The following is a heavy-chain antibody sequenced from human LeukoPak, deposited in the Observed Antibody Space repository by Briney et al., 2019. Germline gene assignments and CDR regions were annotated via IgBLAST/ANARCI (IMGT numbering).Heavy chain of an antibody. CDR1: GGSISSSSYY. V-gene: IGHV4-39*01. J-gene: IGHJ6*02. CDR3: ARAYDSDLYYYYGMDV. Sequence: PSETLSLTCTVSGGSISSSSYYWGWIRQPPGKGLEWIGSIYYSGSTYYNPSLKSRVTISVDTSKNQFSLKLSSVTAADTAVYYCARAYDSDLYYYYGMDVWGQGTTVTVSS. CDR2: IYYSGST. D-gene: IGHD3-3*01.